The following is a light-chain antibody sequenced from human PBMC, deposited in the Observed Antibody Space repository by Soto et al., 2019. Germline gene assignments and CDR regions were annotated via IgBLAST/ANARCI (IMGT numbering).Light chain of an antibody. V-gene: IGKV3-15*01. J-gene: IGKJ2*01. CDR1: QSISRE. Sequence: EIVMTQSPATLSVSPGESATLSCSASQSISRELAWYQQKPGQPPRLLIYGASTRATGVPARFTGSGSGSAFTLTISGLQSADFAVYYCQQGHNWPLTFGQGTRL. CDR3: QQGHNWPLT. CDR2: GAS.